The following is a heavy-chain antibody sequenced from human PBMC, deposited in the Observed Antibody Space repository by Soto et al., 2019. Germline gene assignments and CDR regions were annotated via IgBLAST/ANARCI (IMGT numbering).Heavy chain of an antibody. J-gene: IGHJ6*02. D-gene: IGHD5-18*01. CDR3: ARDASYGRRYMDV. Sequence: QVQLQQWGAGLLKPSETLSLTCAVYGGSFSGYYWSWIRQPPGKGLEWIGEINHSGSTNYNPSLKSRVTVSVDTSKNQCSLKLSSVTAADTAVYDCARDASYGRRYMDVWGQGTTVTVSS. CDR2: INHSGST. V-gene: IGHV4-34*01. CDR1: GGSFSGYY.